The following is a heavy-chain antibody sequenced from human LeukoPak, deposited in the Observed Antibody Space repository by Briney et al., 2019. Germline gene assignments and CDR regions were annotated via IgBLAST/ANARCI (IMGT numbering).Heavy chain of an antibody. J-gene: IGHJ6*02. D-gene: IGHD5-12*01. V-gene: IGHV4-31*03. CDR3: ASSEATTTPPPYGMDV. CDR1: GGSISSGGYY. CDR2: IYYTGST. Sequence: SQTLSLTCTVSGGSISSGGYYWSWIRQHPEKGLEWIGYIYYTGSTFYNPSLKSRVIISVDTSKNQFSLRLSSVTVADTAVYYCASSEATTTPPPYGMDVWGQGTTVTVSS.